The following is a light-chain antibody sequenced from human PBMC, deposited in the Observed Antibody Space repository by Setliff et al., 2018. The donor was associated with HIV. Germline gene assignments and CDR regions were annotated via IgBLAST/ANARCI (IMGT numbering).Light chain of an antibody. Sequence: QSALAQPASVSGSPGQSITIFCTGTNSDVGGYNYVSWYQQHPGKAPKLMIYDVSNRPSGVSNRFSGSKSGNTASLTISGLQAEDEADYYCSSYTSSIPVVFGGGTQRTVL. V-gene: IGLV2-14*03. CDR3: SSYTSSIPVV. CDR2: DVS. J-gene: IGLJ2*01. CDR1: NSDVGGYNY.